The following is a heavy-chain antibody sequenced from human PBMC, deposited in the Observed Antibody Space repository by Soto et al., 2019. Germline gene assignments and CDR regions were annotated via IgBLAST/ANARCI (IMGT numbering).Heavy chain of an antibody. Sequence: EVQLVESGGGLVQPGGSLRLSCAASGFTFSSYSMNWVRQAPGKGLEWVSYISSSSSTLYYADSVKGRFTISRDNAKNSLYVQLNSLRAVDKAVYYCSRGQDLFDYWGQGTLVTVSS. CDR3: SRGQDLFDY. CDR2: ISSSSSTL. V-gene: IGHV3-48*01. CDR1: GFTFSSYS. J-gene: IGHJ4*02.